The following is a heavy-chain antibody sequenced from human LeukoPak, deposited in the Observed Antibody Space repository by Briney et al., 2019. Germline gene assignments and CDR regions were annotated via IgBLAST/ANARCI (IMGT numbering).Heavy chain of an antibody. D-gene: IGHD6-13*01. CDR2: IRSKAYGGTT. CDR1: GFTFGDYT. J-gene: IGHJ3*02. CDR3: TRAPYSSSGAFDI. Sequence: GGSLGLSCTASGFTFGDYTMSWVRQAPGKGLEWVGFIRSKAYGGTTEYAASVKGRFTISRDDSKSIAYLQMNSLKTEDTAVYYCTRAPYSSSGAFDIWGQGTMVTVSS. V-gene: IGHV3-49*04.